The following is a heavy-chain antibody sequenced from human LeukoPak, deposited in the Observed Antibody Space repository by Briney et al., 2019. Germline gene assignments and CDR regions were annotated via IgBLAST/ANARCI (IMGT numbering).Heavy chain of an antibody. Sequence: GGSLRLSCAASGFTFSSYAMSWVRQAPGKGLEWVSAISGSGGSTYYADSVKGRFTISRDNSKNTLYLQMNSLRAEDTAVYYCTKPGTSSGYYYPAYFDSWGQGTLVTVSS. J-gene: IGHJ4*02. CDR3: TKPGTSSGYYYPAYFDS. D-gene: IGHD3-22*01. CDR2: ISGSGGST. CDR1: GFTFSSYA. V-gene: IGHV3-23*01.